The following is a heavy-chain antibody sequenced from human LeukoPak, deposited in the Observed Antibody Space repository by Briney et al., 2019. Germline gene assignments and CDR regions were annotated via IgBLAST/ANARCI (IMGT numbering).Heavy chain of an antibody. V-gene: IGHV3-23*01. CDR1: GFTFSSYA. J-gene: IGHJ4*02. CDR3: ATNGNAYYDFY. CDR2: ISGSGGST. D-gene: IGHD3-3*01. Sequence: GGSLRLSCAASGFTFSSYAMSWVRQAPGKGLEGVSAISGSGGSTYYADSVKGRFTISRDNSKNTLYLQMNSLRAEDTAVYYCATNGNAYYDFYWGQGTLVTVSS.